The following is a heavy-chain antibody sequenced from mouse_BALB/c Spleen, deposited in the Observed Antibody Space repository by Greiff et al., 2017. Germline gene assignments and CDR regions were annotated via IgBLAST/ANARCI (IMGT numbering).Heavy chain of an antibody. J-gene: IGHJ3*01. CDR2: ISDGGSYT. CDR3: ARDSPYGNYFAY. D-gene: IGHD2-1*01. V-gene: IGHV5-4*02. CDR1: GFTFSDYY. Sequence: EVHLVESGGGLVKPGGSLKLSCAASGFTFSDYYMYWVRQTPEKRLEWVATISDGGSYTYYPDSVKGRFTISRDNAKNNLYLQMSSLKSEDTAMYYCARDSPYGNYFAYWGQGTLVTVSA.